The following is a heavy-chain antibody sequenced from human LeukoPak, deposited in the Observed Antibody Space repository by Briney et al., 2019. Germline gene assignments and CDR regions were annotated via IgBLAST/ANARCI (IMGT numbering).Heavy chain of an antibody. Sequence: GGSLRLSCAAPGFTFSSYAMSWVRQAPGKGLEWVSAISGSGGSTYYADSVKGRFTISRDNSKNTLYLQMNSLRAEDTAVYYCAKDPRTRVTGSYYVGDYWGQGTLVSVSS. CDR1: GFTFSSYA. J-gene: IGHJ4*02. CDR3: AKDPRTRVTGSYYVGDY. V-gene: IGHV3-23*01. D-gene: IGHD1-26*01. CDR2: ISGSGGST.